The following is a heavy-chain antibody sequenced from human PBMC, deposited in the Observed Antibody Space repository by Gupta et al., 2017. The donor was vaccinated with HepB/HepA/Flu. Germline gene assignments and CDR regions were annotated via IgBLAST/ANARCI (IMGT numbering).Heavy chain of an antibody. CDR1: GDSVTSNTVA. V-gene: IGHV6-1*01. CDR3: ARFSNGWDSWIDP. J-gene: IGHJ5*02. D-gene: IGHD6-19*01. Sequence: QVKLQQSGPGLVKPSQTLSLTCGISGDSVTSNTVAWNWIRQSPSRGLEWLGRTYYRSKWYNDYAESVRSRIIISPDTFKNQFSLQLNSVTPEDTAVYYCARFSNGWDSWIDPWGQGTLVTVSS. CDR2: TYYRSKWYN.